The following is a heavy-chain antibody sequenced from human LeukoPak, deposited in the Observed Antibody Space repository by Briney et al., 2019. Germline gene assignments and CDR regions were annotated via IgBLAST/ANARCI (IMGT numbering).Heavy chain of an antibody. CDR2: ISSTGSRI. D-gene: IGHD5-18*01. J-gene: IGHJ4*02. CDR3: ARETARRFDY. CDR1: RFSFSLYN. V-gene: IGHV3-48*02. Sequence: GGSLRLSCAASRFSFSLYNMNWVRQAPGKGLEWVSYISSTGSRIYYADSVKGRFTISRDNAKNLLYLQMRSLRDEDTAVYYCARETARRFDYWGQGTLVTVSS.